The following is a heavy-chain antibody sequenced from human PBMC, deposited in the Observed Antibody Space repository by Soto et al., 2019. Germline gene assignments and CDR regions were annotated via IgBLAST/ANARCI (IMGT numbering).Heavy chain of an antibody. Sequence: QVQLVQSGAEVKKPGAAVKVSCKASGYTFTNYYIHWVRQAPGQGLEWMGIINPTGGSTNYAQKFQVRVTLTMDTSTSTFYMELSSLRFEDTAVYYCARDLAAAAYCGQGTLVTVSS. CDR2: INPTGGST. V-gene: IGHV1-46*01. D-gene: IGHD6-13*01. CDR3: ARDLAAAAY. J-gene: IGHJ4*02. CDR1: GYTFTNYY.